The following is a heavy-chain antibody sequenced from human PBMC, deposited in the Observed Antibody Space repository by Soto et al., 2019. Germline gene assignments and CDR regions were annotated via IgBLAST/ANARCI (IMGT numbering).Heavy chain of an antibody. Sequence: QVQLVESGGGVVQPGRSLRLSCAASGFTFSSYGMHWVHQAPGKGLEWVAVISYDGSNKYYADSVKGRFTISRDNSKNKLYLQMNSLRAEDTAVYYCATGGDCSSTSCYDYWGQGTLVTVSS. CDR3: ATGGDCSSTSCYDY. J-gene: IGHJ4*02. CDR2: ISYDGSNK. D-gene: IGHD2-2*01. CDR1: GFTFSSYG. V-gene: IGHV3-30*03.